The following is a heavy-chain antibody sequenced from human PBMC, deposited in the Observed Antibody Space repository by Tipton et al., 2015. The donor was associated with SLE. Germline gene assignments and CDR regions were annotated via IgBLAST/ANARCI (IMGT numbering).Heavy chain of an antibody. J-gene: IGHJ3*02. D-gene: IGHD4-17*01. CDR1: GGSISSYY. CDR2: IYYSGST. Sequence: TLSLTCTVSGGSISSYYWSWIRQPPGKGLEWIGSIYYSGSTYYNPSLKSRVTISVDTSKNQFSLKLSSVTAADTAVYYCARPTGGTVTGAFDIWGQGTMVTVSS. CDR3: ARPTGGTVTGAFDI. V-gene: IGHV4-59*12.